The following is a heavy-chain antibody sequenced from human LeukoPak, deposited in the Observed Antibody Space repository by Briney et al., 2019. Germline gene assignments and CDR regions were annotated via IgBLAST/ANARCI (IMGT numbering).Heavy chain of an antibody. CDR1: GFTFSSYW. CDR2: INSDGSST. CDR3: AKDIRDSSGYSGPFDY. J-gene: IGHJ4*02. D-gene: IGHD3-22*01. V-gene: IGHV3-74*01. Sequence: GGSLRLSCAASGFTFSSYWMHWVRQAPGKGLVWVSRINSDGSSTNYADSVKGRLTISRDNAKNSLYLQMNSLRAEDTALYYCAKDIRDSSGYSGPFDYWGQGTLVTVSS.